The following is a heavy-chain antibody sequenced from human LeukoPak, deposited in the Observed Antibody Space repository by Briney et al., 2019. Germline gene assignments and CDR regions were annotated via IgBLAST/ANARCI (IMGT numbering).Heavy chain of an antibody. CDR2: ISGSGGST. CDR1: GFTFSSYA. J-gene: IGHJ4*02. V-gene: IGHV3-23*01. Sequence: GGSLRLSCAASGFTFSSYAMSWVRQAPGKGLEWVSAISGSGGSTYYADSVKGRFTISRDNSKNTLYLQMNSLRAEDTAVCYCAKAEPLWFGELFHFDYWGQGTLVTVSS. CDR3: AKAEPLWFGELFHFDY. D-gene: IGHD3-10*01.